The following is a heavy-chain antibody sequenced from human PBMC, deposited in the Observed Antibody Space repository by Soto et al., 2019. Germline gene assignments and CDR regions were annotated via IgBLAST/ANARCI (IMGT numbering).Heavy chain of an antibody. D-gene: IGHD3-22*01. Sequence: SETLSLTCTVSGASISSYYWSWIRQPAGKGLEWIGRIYTSGSTNYNPSLKSRVTMSVDTSKNQFSLKLSSVTAADTAVYYCAREGNDYDSSGSYYVFDEWGQGTLVTVSS. CDR1: GASISSYY. CDR2: IYTSGST. CDR3: AREGNDYDSSGSYYVFDE. V-gene: IGHV4-4*07. J-gene: IGHJ4*02.